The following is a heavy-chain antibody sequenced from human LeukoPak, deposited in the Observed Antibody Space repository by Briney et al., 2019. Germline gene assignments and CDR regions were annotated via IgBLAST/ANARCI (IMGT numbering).Heavy chain of an antibody. J-gene: IGHJ4*02. CDR3: VSGWGLWAGEY. CDR2: IYHGGGS. Sequence: PSETLSLTCGVSGGSISSINWWCWVRQPPGRGLEWIGEIYHGGGSNYNPSLRSRVTMSLDKSKNQFSLMLSSVTAADTAMYYCVSGWGLWAGEYWGQGTLVTVSS. D-gene: IGHD2/OR15-2a*01. CDR1: GGSISSINW. V-gene: IGHV4-4*02.